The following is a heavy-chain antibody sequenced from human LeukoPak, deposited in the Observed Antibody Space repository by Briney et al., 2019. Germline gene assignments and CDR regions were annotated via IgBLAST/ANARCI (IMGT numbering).Heavy chain of an antibody. CDR2: IDRDGVT. CDR1: GFIFTKYD. J-gene: IGHJ4*02. Sequence: GGSLRLSCGASGFIFTKYDMQWVRHVTGRGLEWVSGIDRDGVTYYSDSVKGRFTMSRENGENSVYLQLNSLRAGDTAVYFCARENLEYGDYAIDYWGQGILVTVSS. V-gene: IGHV3-13*01. D-gene: IGHD4-17*01. CDR3: ARENLEYGDYAIDY.